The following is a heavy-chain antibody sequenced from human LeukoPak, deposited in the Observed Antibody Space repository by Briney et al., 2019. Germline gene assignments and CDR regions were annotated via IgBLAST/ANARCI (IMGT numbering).Heavy chain of an antibody. D-gene: IGHD2-21*01. CDR3: ARDHIRVFDY. V-gene: IGHV3-30-3*01. CDR2: ISYDGSNK. Sequence: PGGSLRLSCAASGFTFSSYAMHWVRQAPGKGLEWVAVISYDGSNKYYADSVKGRFTISRDNSKNTLYLQMNSLRAEDTAVYYCARDHIRVFDYWGQGTMVTVSS. J-gene: IGHJ4*03. CDR1: GFTFSSYA.